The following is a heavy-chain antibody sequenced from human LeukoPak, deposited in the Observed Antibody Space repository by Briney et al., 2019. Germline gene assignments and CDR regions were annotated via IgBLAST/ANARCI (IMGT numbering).Heavy chain of an antibody. CDR3: ARDRATPGWGNWYFDL. CDR1: GFTFSSYW. J-gene: IGHJ2*01. V-gene: IGHV3-7*03. CDR2: IKQDGSEK. D-gene: IGHD6-19*01. Sequence: GGSLRLSCAASGFTFSSYWMSWVRQAPGKGLEWVANIKQDGSEKYYVDSVKGRFTISRDNAKNSLYLQMNSLRAEDTAVYYCARDRATPGWGNWYFDLWGRGTLVTVSS.